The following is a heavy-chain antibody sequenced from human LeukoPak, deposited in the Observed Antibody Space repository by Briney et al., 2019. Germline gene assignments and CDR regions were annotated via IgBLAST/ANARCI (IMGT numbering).Heavy chain of an antibody. V-gene: IGHV4-59*01. CDR1: GAPINGYY. CDR3: ARHYHYSSGFDY. J-gene: IGHJ4*02. D-gene: IGHD6-19*01. CDR2: IYYSGST. Sequence: PSETLSLTCTVSGAPINGYYWSWIRQPPGKGLEWIGYIYYSGSTNYNPSLKSRVTISVDTPKSQFSLKLNPVTAADTAVYFCARHYHYSSGFDYWGQGTLVTVSS.